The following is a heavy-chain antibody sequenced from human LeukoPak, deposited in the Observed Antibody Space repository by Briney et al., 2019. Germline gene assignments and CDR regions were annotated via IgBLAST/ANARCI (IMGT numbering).Heavy chain of an antibody. CDR1: GGSLSSYY. J-gene: IGHJ6*02. CDR2: IYYSGST. V-gene: IGHV4-59*01. CDR3: ARAGRYYYYGMDV. Sequence: SETLSLTCTVSGGSLSSYYWSWIRQPPGKGLEWIGYIYYSGSTNYNPSLKSRVTISVDTSKNQFSLKLSSVTAADTAVYYCARAGRYYYYGMDVWGQGTTVTVSS.